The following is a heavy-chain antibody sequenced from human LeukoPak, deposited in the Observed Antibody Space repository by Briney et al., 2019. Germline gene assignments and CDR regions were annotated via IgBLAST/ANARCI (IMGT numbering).Heavy chain of an antibody. D-gene: IGHD5-18*01. CDR3: AKAYSYGYDY. CDR1: GFTFSSYG. Sequence: GGSLRLSCVASGFTFSSYGMHWFRQAPGKGLEWVAFIWYDGSNKYYADSVKGRFTISRDNSKNTLSLQMSSLRPDDTAVYYCAKAYSYGYDYWGQGTLVTVSS. CDR2: IWYDGSNK. J-gene: IGHJ4*02. V-gene: IGHV3-30*02.